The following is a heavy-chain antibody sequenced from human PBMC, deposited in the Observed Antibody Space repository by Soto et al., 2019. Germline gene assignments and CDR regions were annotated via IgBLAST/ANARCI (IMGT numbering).Heavy chain of an antibody. D-gene: IGHD2-8*01. CDR3: ARDLGGVYYYGMDV. CDR2: IIPIFGTA. J-gene: IGHJ6*02. Sequence: QVQLVQSGAEVKKPGSSVKVSCKASGGTFSNYAISWVRQAPGQGLEWMGGIIPIFGTAMYAQKFQGGVTITEDESTSTAYMDLSNLRSEDTAVYYCARDLGGVYYYGMDVWGQGTTVTVSS. V-gene: IGHV1-69*12. CDR1: GGTFSNYA.